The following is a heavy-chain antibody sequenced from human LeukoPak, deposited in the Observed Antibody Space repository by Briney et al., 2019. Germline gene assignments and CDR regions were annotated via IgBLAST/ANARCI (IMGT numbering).Heavy chain of an antibody. D-gene: IGHD3-22*01. Sequence: SETLSLTCTVSGGSISSYYWSWIRQPAGKGLEWIGRIYTSGSTNYNPSLKSRVTMSVDTSKNQFPLKLSSVTAADTAVYYCARSIDYYDSSGPDYWGQGTLVTVSS. J-gene: IGHJ4*02. CDR3: ARSIDYYDSSGPDY. V-gene: IGHV4-4*07. CDR1: GGSISSYY. CDR2: IYTSGST.